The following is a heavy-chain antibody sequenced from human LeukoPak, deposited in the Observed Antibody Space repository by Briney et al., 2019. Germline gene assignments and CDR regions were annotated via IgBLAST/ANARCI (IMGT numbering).Heavy chain of an antibody. V-gene: IGHV4-4*09. CDR3: ARLGSYHDF. D-gene: IGHD1-26*01. J-gene: IGHJ4*02. CDR2: IHTSGGS. CDR1: GASISHYY. Sequence: ASETLSLTCTVSGASISHYYWSWIRQTPEKGLEWMGHIHTSGGSSPYPSLKSRLTMSIETSRNQFSLKLTSVTAADTAVYFCARLGSYHDFWGQGALVTVSS.